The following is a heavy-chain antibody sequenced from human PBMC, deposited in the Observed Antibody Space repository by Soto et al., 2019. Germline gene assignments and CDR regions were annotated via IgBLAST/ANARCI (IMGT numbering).Heavy chain of an antibody. CDR2: IIPIFGTA. J-gene: IGHJ6*02. V-gene: IGHV1-69*12. D-gene: IGHD6-19*01. Sequence: QVQLVQSGAEVKKPGSSVKVSCKASGGTFSSYAISWVRQAPGQGLEWMGGIIPIFGTANYAQKFQGRVTFTADEATSTAYMELSSLRAEDTAVYYCARVPTRSSSGHYCYYYGMDVWGQGTTVTVSS. CDR1: GGTFSSYA. CDR3: ARVPTRSSSGHYCYYYGMDV.